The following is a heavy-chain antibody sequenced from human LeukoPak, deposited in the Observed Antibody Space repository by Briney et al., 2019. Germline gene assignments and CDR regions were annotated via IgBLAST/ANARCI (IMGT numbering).Heavy chain of an antibody. CDR3: TKDVGSYYGGSFDY. CDR2: ISTSSSYI. D-gene: IGHD1-26*01. Sequence: GGSLRLSCAASGFTFSSHNMNWVRQAPGKGLEWVSSISTSSSYIYYADSVKSRFTISRDNAKNSLYLQMNSLRAEDTALYYCTKDVGSYYGGSFDYWGQGTLVTVSS. V-gene: IGHV3-21*04. CDR1: GFTFSSHN. J-gene: IGHJ4*02.